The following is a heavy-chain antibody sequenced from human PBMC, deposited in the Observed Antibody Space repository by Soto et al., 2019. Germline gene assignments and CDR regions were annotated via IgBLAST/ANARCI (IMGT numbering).Heavy chain of an antibody. V-gene: IGHV4-30-4*01. CDR2: ISYSGNT. J-gene: IGHJ6*02. CDR1: GVSISSGDYY. CDR3: ARYTNFSPYYHGVDV. Sequence: QVQLQESGPGLVKPSQSVSLTCTVSGVSISSGDYYWSWIRQPPGKGLEWIGYISYSGNTNYAPSLGSRLTISIDTSRNQFSLHLMSVTAADTAIYYCARYTNFSPYYHGVDVWGQGTTVTVSS. D-gene: IGHD2-8*01.